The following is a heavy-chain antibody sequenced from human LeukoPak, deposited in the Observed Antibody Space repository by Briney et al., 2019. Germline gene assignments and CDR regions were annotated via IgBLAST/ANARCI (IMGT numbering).Heavy chain of an antibody. V-gene: IGHV4-39*01. Sequence: SETLSLTCTVSGDSISTNNYYWTWIRQPPGKGLEWIGTIYYSVTTYYNPSLKSRVTISVDTSRNQFSLRLSSVTAADTAVYYCARAPDYWGQGTLVTVSS. CDR2: IYYSVTT. CDR3: ARAPDY. CDR1: GDSISTNNYY. J-gene: IGHJ4*02.